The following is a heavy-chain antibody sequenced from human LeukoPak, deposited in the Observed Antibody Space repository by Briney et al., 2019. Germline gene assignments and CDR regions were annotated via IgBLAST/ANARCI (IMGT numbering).Heavy chain of an antibody. D-gene: IGHD5-12*01. CDR2: INHSRNT. V-gene: IGHV4-59*01. J-gene: IGHJ6*03. Sequence: SETLSLTCTVSSGSISNYYWSWIRQPPGKGLEWIGEINHSRNTNYNPSLKSRVTISVDTSKNQFSLKLSSVTAADTAVYYCARVSGKDLDYYYYYMDVWGKGTTVTISS. CDR3: ARVSGKDLDYYYYYMDV. CDR1: SGSISNYY.